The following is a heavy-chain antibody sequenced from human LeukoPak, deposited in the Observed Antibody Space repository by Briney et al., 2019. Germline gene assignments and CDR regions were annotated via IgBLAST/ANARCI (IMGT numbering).Heavy chain of an antibody. V-gene: IGHV4-4*07. D-gene: IGHD1-26*01. CDR2: IYTSGST. CDR3: AGGGGSSSFDY. Sequence: SETLSLTCTVSGGSISSYYWSWIRQPAGKGLEWIGRIYTSGSTNYNPSLKSRVTMSVDTSKNQFSLKLSSVAAADTAVYFCAGGGGSSSFDYWGQGTLVTVSS. J-gene: IGHJ4*02. CDR1: GGSISSYY.